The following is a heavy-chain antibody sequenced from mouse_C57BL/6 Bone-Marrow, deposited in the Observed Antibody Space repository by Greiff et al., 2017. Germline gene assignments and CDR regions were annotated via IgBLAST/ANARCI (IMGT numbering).Heavy chain of an antibody. CDR1: GYTFTSYW. D-gene: IGHD1-1*01. CDR3: ARSYYGSSDAMDY. Sequence: QVQLQQPGAELVKPGASVKMSCKASGYTFTSYWITWVKQRPGQGLEWIGDIYPGSGGTNYNEKFKSKATLTVATSSSTAYMQLSSLTSEDSAVYYCARSYYGSSDAMDYWGQGTSVTVSS. V-gene: IGHV1-55*01. CDR2: IYPGSGGT. J-gene: IGHJ4*01.